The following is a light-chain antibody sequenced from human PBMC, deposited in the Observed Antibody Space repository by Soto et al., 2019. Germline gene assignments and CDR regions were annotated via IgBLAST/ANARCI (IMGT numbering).Light chain of an antibody. CDR1: TSNIGAPYD. V-gene: IGLV1-40*01. CDR2: GDN. J-gene: IGLJ1*01. CDR3: QSYDISLHNYV. Sequence: QSALTQPPSVSGAPGQRVSTSCTGSTSNIGAPYDVHWYQHLPGAAPKLLIYGDNNRPSGVPDRFSGSKSGTSASLAITSLQAEDEADYYCQSYDISLHNYVFGTGTKVTVL.